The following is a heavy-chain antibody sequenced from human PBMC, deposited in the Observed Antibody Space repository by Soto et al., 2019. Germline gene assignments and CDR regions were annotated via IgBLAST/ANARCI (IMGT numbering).Heavy chain of an antibody. D-gene: IGHD5-12*01. J-gene: IGHJ6*03. Sequence: EVQLVESGGGLVQPGRSLRLSCAASGFTFDDYAMHWVRQAPGKGLERVSGISWKSGSIGYADSVKGRFTISRDNAENSRYLQMNSLRAEDTALYYCAVSRGYDRGGNYMDVWGKGTTVTVSS. V-gene: IGHV3-9*01. CDR2: ISWKSGSI. CDR3: AVSRGYDRGGNYMDV. CDR1: GFTFDDYA.